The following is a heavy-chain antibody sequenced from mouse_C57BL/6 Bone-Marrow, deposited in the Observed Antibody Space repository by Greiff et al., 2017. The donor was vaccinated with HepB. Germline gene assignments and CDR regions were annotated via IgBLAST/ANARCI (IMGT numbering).Heavy chain of an antibody. J-gene: IGHJ4*01. D-gene: IGHD1-1*01. CDR1: GFTFNTYA. V-gene: IGHV10-3*01. CDR2: IRSKSSNYAT. CDR3: VRDPSGHYYGSSHYYAMDY. Sequence: EVQRVESGGGLVQPKGSLKLSCAASGFTFNTYAMHWVRQAPGKGLEWVARIRSKSSNYATYYADSVKDRFTISRDDSQSMLYLQMNNLKTEDTAMYYCVRDPSGHYYGSSHYYAMDYWGQGTSVTVSS.